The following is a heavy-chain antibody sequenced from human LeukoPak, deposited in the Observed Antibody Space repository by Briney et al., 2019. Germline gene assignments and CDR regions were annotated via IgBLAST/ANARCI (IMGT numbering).Heavy chain of an antibody. CDR1: GFNFNSYG. V-gene: IGHV3-30*02. CDR3: AKDGGGSGRRQGLRVSYYYYYMDV. CDR2: IRYDGSNS. Sequence: PGGSLRLSCAASGFNFNSYGMHWVRQAPGKGLEWVAFIRYDGSNSYHADSVMGRFSISRDNSKNTLYLQMNSLRVEDTAVYYCAKDGGGSGRRQGLRVSYYYYYMDVWGKGTTVTVSS. J-gene: IGHJ6*03. D-gene: IGHD3-10*01.